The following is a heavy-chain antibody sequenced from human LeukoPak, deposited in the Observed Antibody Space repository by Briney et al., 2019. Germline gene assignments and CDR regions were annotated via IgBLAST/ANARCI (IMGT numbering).Heavy chain of an antibody. CDR2: INGDGRNI. CDR1: GFTFSSYW. D-gene: IGHD7-27*01. V-gene: IGHV3-74*01. J-gene: IGHJ5*02. CDR3: ARAGDYWGLYNWFDP. Sequence: GGSLRLSCVASGFTFSSYWMHWVRQDPRKGLVWVSRINGDGRNINYADSVRGRFTISRDNAKNTLYLQMNSLRAEDTAVYYCARAGDYWGLYNWFDPWGQGTLVTVSS.